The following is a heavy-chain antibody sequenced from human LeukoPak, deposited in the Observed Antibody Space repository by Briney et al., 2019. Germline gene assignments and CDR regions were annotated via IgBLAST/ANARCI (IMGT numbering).Heavy chain of an antibody. Sequence: GGSLRLSCAASGFTFDDYAMHWVRQAPGKGLEWVATIDQDGRDKFSVDSVKGRFTISRDNARNSMYLQMKSLRVEDTAVYYCARTSLGWLDPWGQGALVTVSS. CDR1: GFTFDDYA. CDR2: IDQDGRDK. CDR3: ARTSLGWLDP. V-gene: IGHV3-7*01. J-gene: IGHJ5*02. D-gene: IGHD7-27*01.